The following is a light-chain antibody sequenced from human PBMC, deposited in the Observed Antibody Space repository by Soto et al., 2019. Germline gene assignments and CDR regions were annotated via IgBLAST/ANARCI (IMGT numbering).Light chain of an antibody. V-gene: IGLV2-8*01. J-gene: IGLJ1*01. CDR1: SSDVGYYNY. Sequence: QSALTQPASVSGSPGQSITISCTGTSSDVGYYNYVSWYQQHPGRAPTLMIFEVSERPSGVPARFSGSKSGNTAYLTVSGLQAEDEADYYCSSVAGGQFVFGTGTKLTVL. CDR3: SSVAGGQFV. CDR2: EVS.